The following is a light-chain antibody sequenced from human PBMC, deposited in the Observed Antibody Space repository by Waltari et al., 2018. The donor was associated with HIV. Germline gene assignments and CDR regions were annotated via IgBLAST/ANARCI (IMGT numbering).Light chain of an antibody. V-gene: IGLV3-19*01. J-gene: IGLJ3*02. CDR1: SLRRYY. CDR2: GQN. Sequence: SSELTQDPAVSVALRQTVRITCQGDSLRRYYASWYQQKPGQAPVLVIYGQNNRPSGIPDRFSGSSSVNTASLTITGAQAEDEADYYCKSRAYRGNHVVFGGGTKLTVL. CDR3: KSRAYRGNHVV.